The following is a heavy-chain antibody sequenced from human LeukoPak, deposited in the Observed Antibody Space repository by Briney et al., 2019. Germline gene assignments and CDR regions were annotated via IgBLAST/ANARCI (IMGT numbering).Heavy chain of an antibody. Sequence: PSETLSLTCAVYGGSFSGYYWSWIRQPPGKGLEWIGEINHSGSTNYNPSLKSRVTISVDTSKNQFSLKLSSVTAADTAVYYCARIGSCGSRHTSRNWFDPRGQGTLVTVSS. V-gene: IGHV4-34*01. D-gene: IGHD2-15*01. CDR1: GGSFSGYY. CDR2: INHSGST. J-gene: IGHJ5*02. CDR3: ARIGSCGSRHTSRNWFDP.